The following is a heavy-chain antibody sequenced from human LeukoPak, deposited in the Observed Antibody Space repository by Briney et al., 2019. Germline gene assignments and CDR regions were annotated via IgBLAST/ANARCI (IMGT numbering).Heavy chain of an antibody. Sequence: HPGGSLRLYCAASGFTFSSYGMHWLRQAPGKELEWLAVISYDGSNKYYADYVKGPFTISRDNSKNTLYLQMNSLRAEDTAVYYCAKDPFLGSGSYSYYYYGMDVWGKGTTVTVSS. CDR3: AKDPFLGSGSYSYYYYGMDV. CDR2: ISYDGSNK. CDR1: GFTFSSYG. J-gene: IGHJ6*04. V-gene: IGHV3-30*18. D-gene: IGHD3-10*01.